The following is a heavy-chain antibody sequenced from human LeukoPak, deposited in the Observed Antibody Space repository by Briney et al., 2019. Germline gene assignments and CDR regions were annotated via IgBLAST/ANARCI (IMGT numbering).Heavy chain of an antibody. CDR2: MNPNSGNT. CDR1: RYTFTSYD. V-gene: IGHV1-8*01. Sequence: ASVKVSCKASRYTFTSYDINGVRQATGQGLEWMGWMNPNSGNTGYAQKFQGRVTMTRNTSISTTYMELSSLRSEDTAVYYCAREGYYGSGREAYYGMDVWGQGTTVTVSS. D-gene: IGHD3-10*01. J-gene: IGHJ6*02. CDR3: AREGYYGSGREAYYGMDV.